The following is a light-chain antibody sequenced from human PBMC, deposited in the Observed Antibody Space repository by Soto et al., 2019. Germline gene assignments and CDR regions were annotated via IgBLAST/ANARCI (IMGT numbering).Light chain of an antibody. CDR3: QSYDSTLTVV. J-gene: IGLJ2*01. CDR2: GNI. CDR1: RSDIGAGYD. Sequence: QSVLTQPPSVSGVPGQRVTISCTGSRSDIGAGYDVHWYQQVPGTAPKLLIYGNINRPSGVPDRFSGSKSGTSASLAITGLQADDEADYYCQSYDSTLTVVFGGGTKLTVL. V-gene: IGLV1-40*01.